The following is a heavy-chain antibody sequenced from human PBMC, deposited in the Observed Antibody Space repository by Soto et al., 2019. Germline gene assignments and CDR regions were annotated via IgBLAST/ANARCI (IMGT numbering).Heavy chain of an antibody. J-gene: IGHJ4*02. CDR3: AYSPGPASCGSGTYFFN. D-gene: IGHD3-10*01. CDR2: IYWDGDQ. CDR1: GFSLSTSEAA. Sequence: QITLKESGPTVVKPTHTLTLTCAFSGFSLSTSEAAVGWIRQPPGKALEWLALIYWDGDQRYSPSVGSRLIISKDAPKIHVFLTMTDLCPEDSGTYFCAYSPGPASCGSGTYFFNWGQGTLVYVSS. V-gene: IGHV2-5*02.